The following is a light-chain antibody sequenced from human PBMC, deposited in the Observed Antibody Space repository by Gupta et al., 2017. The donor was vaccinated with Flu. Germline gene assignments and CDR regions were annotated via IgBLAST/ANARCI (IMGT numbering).Light chain of an antibody. CDR2: AIS. CDR3: QQGDSTPWT. V-gene: IGKV1-39*01. J-gene: IGKJ1*01. CDR1: QNISNS. Sequence: IQMTQSPSSLAASPGDRVTITCRASQNISNSLSWYQQRPGKAPKVLIYAISNLYSGVPSRFSGSGSGTDFTLTISGLQPEDLATYYCQQGDSTPWTFGQGTKVEIK.